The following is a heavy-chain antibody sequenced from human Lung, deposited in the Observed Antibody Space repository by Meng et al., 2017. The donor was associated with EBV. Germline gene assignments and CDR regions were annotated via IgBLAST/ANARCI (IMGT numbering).Heavy chain of an antibody. CDR3: ARAKWGHSYGSEALYFDH. Sequence: QWRLQESGPGLVKPSQTLSLTCAVSSGSISSDTSSWNWIRQRPGKGLEWIGFVYRSGSTYYNPSLKSRVIISVDRSNNQFSLELNSVSAADTAVYYCARAKWGHSYGSEALYFDHWGPGTLVTVSS. V-gene: IGHV4-30-2*01. J-gene: IGHJ4*02. CDR2: VYRSGST. CDR1: SGSISSDTSS. D-gene: IGHD5-18*01.